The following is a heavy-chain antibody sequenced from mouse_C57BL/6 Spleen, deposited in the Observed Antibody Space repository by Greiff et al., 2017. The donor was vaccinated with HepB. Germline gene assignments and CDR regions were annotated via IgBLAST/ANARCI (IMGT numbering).Heavy chain of an antibody. CDR3: AFTTVVAYYFDY. J-gene: IGHJ2*01. D-gene: IGHD1-1*01. CDR1: GYTFTDYN. Sequence: EVQLQQSGPELVKPGASVKMSCKASGYTFTDYNMHWVKQSHGKSLEWIGYINPNNGGTSYNQKFKGKATLTVNKSSSTAYMELRSLTSEDSAVYYCAFTTVVAYYFDYWGQGTTLTVSS. V-gene: IGHV1-22*01. CDR2: INPNNGGT.